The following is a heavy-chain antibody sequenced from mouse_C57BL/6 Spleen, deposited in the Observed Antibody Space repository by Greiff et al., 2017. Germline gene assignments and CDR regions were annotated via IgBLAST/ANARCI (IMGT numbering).Heavy chain of an antibody. J-gene: IGHJ1*03. D-gene: IGHD1-1*01. V-gene: IGHV5-17*01. CDR2: ISSGSSTI. Sequence: DVMLVESGGGLVKPGGSLKLSCAASGFTFSDYGMHWVRQAPEKGLEWVAYISSGSSTIYYADTVKGRFTISRDNAKNTLFLQMTSLRSEDTAMYYCAGGLLGYFDVWGTGTTVTVSS. CDR3: AGGLLGYFDV. CDR1: GFTFSDYG.